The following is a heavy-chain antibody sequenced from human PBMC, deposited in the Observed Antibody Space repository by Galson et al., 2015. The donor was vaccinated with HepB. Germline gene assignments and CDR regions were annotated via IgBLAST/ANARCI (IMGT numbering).Heavy chain of an antibody. CDR3: AKDPYLYSALAGTMAGFDY. V-gene: IGHV3-30*18. J-gene: IGHJ4*02. CDR1: GFTFSNDG. CDR2: ISYAGSNK. D-gene: IGHD6-19*01. Sequence: SLRLPCAASGFTFSNDGMHRVRQAPGKGLEWVAVISYAGSNKYYADYVKGRFTISRDNSKNTLYLQMNSLRAEETALYYCAKDPYLYSALAGTMAGFDYWGQGTLVTVSS.